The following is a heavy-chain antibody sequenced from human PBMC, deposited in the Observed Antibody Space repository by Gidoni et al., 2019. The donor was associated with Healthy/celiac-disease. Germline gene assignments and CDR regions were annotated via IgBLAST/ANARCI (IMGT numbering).Heavy chain of an antibody. CDR1: GNSVSSNSAA. V-gene: IGHV6-1*01. CDR3: ARDSRDSSSWHYYGMDV. J-gene: IGHJ6*02. Sequence: QVQLQQSGPGLVKPSQTLSLTCAISGNSVSSNSAAWNWIRQSPSRGLEWLGRTYYRSKWYNDYAVSVKSRITSNPDTSKNQFSLQLNSVTPEDTAVYYCARDSRDSSSWHYYGMDVWGQGTTVTVSS. CDR2: TYYRSKWYN. D-gene: IGHD6-13*01.